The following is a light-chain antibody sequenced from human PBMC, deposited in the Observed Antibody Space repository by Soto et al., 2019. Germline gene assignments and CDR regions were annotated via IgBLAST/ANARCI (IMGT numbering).Light chain of an antibody. CDR2: AAS. V-gene: IGKV1-39*01. J-gene: IGKJ1*01. CDR1: QSISSY. CDR3: QQSYSTPEP. Sequence: DLQMTQSPSSLSASVGDRVTITCRASQSISSYLNWYQQKPGKAPKLLSYAASSLQSGVPSRFSGSGSGTDFTLTISSLQPEDFAPYYCQQSYSTPEPFGQGTKVEIK.